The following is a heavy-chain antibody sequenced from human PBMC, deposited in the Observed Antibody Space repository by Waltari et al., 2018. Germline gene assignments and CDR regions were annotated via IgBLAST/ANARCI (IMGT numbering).Heavy chain of an antibody. CDR3: AGTQKQRTEAPVLY. CDR1: GGSISSSSYY. CDR2: IYYSGST. Sequence: QLQLQESGPGLVKPSETLSLTCTVSGGSISSSSYYWGWIRQPPGKGLEWIGSIYYSGSTYYNPSLKSRVTISVDTSKNQFSLKLSSVTAADTAVYYCAGTQKQRTEAPVLYWGQGTLVTVSS. D-gene: IGHD6-25*01. J-gene: IGHJ4*02. V-gene: IGHV4-39*07.